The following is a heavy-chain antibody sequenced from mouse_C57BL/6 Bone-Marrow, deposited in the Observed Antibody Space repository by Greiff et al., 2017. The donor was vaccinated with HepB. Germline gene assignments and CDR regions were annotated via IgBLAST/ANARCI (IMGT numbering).Heavy chain of an antibody. J-gene: IGHJ4*01. V-gene: IGHV1-53*01. CDR2: INPSNGGT. CDR3: ARESTIVTPCCYAMDY. D-gene: IGHD2-5*01. Sequence: QVQLQQPGTELVKPGASVKLSCKASGYTFTSYWMHWVKQRPGQGLEWIGNINPSNGGTNYNEKFKSKATLTVDKSSSTAYMQLSSLTSEDSAVYYCARESTIVTPCCYAMDYWGQGTSVTVSS. CDR1: GYTFTSYW.